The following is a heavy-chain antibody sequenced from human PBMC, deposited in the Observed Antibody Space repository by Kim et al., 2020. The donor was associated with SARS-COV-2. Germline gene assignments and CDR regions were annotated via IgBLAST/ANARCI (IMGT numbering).Heavy chain of an antibody. Sequence: GESLKISCKGSGYNFSGYWIAWVRQMPGRGLESMGIIFPADSETRYSPSFRGQVTISADRYTNTAYLQWTSLRASDTAMYFCARGQGAYDYWGPGTQVTVSS. D-gene: IGHD5-12*01. V-gene: IGHV5-51*01. CDR3: ARGQGAYDY. CDR1: GYNFSGYW. CDR2: IFPADSET. J-gene: IGHJ4*02.